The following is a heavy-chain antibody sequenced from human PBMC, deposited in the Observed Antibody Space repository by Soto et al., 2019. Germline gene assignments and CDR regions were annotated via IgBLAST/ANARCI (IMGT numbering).Heavy chain of an antibody. CDR3: ARDPLMITFGGVIPNSPDY. CDR2: IWYDGSNK. J-gene: IGHJ4*02. Sequence: PGGSLRLSCAASGFTFSSYAMHWVRQAPGKGLEWVAVIWYDGSNKYYADSVKGRFTISRDNSKNTLYLQMNSLRAEDTAVYYCARDPLMITFGGVIPNSPDYWGQGTLVTVSS. V-gene: IGHV3-33*01. D-gene: IGHD3-16*02. CDR1: GFTFSSYA.